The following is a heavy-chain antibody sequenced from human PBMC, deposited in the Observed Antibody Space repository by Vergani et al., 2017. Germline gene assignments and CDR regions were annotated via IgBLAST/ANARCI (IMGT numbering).Heavy chain of an antibody. CDR1: GFTFSSYA. Sequence: VQLVESGGGLVKPGGSLRLSCAASGFTFSSYAMHWVRQAPGKGLEWVAVISYDGSNKYYADSVKGRFTISRDNSKNTLYLQMNSLRAEDTAVYYCARVSDDSSGYYLRLRGAFDYWGQGTLVTVSS. V-gene: IGHV3-30-3*01. D-gene: IGHD3-22*01. J-gene: IGHJ4*02. CDR2: ISYDGSNK. CDR3: ARVSDDSSGYYLRLRGAFDY.